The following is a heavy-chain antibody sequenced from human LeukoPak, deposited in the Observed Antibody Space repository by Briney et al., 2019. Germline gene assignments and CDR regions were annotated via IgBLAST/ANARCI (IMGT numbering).Heavy chain of an antibody. D-gene: IGHD3-9*01. J-gene: IGHJ4*02. CDR3: AINILLGVTGYYLDY. Sequence: GGSLRLSCAASGFTFSSYWMSWVRQAPGKGLEWVANIKQDGSEKYYVDSVKGRFTISRDNAKNSLYLQMNSLRAEDTAVYYCAINILLGVTGYYLDYWGQGTLVTVSS. CDR2: IKQDGSEK. V-gene: IGHV3-7*03. CDR1: GFTFSSYW.